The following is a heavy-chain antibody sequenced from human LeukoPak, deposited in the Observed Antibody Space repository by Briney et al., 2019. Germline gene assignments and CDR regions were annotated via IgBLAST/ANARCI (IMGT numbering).Heavy chain of an antibody. J-gene: IGHJ4*02. CDR3: ARDLRKRGFDY. V-gene: IGHV4-59*01. CDR1: GGSISSYY. CDR2: IYYSGST. Sequence: SETLSLTCTVSGGSISSYYWSWIRQPPGKGLEWIGYIYYSGSTNYNPSLKSRVTISVDTSKNQFSLKLRSVTAADTAVYYCARDLRKRGFDYWGQGTLVTVSS.